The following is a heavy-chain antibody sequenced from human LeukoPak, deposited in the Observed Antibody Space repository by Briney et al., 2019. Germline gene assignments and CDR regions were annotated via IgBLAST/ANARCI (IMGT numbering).Heavy chain of an antibody. CDR3: AREGQQLVLYAFDI. V-gene: IGHV3-30*09. D-gene: IGHD6-6*01. CDR2: ISYDGSNK. CDR1: GFTFSSYA. J-gene: IGHJ3*02. Sequence: GGSLRLSCAASGFTFSSYAMHWVRQAPGKGLEWVAVISYDGSNKYYADSVKGRFAISRDNSKNTLYLQMNSLRAEDTAVYYCAREGQQLVLYAFDIWGQGTMVTVSS.